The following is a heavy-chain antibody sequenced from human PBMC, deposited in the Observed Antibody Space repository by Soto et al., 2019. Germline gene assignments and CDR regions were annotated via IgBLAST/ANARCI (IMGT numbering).Heavy chain of an antibody. CDR2: ISNSGSSV. J-gene: IGHJ4*02. CDR3: VRERNCNSTSCLDKRFDY. D-gene: IGHD2-2*01. CDR1: GFTFSSYE. V-gene: IGHV3-48*03. Sequence: EVQLVESGGGLVQPGGSLRLSCAASGFTFSSYEINWVRQAPGKGLEWLSYISNSGSSVFYAESVKGRFTISRDNAKNSVYLQMNSLRAEDTAVYYCVRERNCNSTSCLDKRFDYWGQGTLVTVSS.